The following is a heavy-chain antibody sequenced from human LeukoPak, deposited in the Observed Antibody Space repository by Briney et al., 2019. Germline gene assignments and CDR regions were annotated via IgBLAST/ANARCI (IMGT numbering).Heavy chain of an antibody. CDR1: GGSISSGSYY. CDR2: IYSSGST. CDR3: ARHLTSEYSSGWYYVDY. D-gene: IGHD6-19*01. V-gene: IGHV4-61*02. Sequence: SETLSLTCTVSGGSISSGSYYWSWIRQPAGKGLEWIGRIYSSGSTNYNPSLKSRVTISLDTSKNQFSLKLSSVTATDRAVYYCARHLTSEYSSGWYYVDYWGQGTLVTVSS. J-gene: IGHJ4*02.